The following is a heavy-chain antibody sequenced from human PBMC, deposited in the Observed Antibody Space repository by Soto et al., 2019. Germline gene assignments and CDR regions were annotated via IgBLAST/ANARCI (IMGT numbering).Heavy chain of an antibody. CDR1: GGTFSSYT. D-gene: IGHD1-7*01. J-gene: IGHJ3*02. CDR2: IIPILGIA. CDR3: ARVPWNYYDAFDI. V-gene: IGHV1-69*02. Sequence: QVQLVQSGAEVKKPGSSVKVSCKASGGTFSSYTISWVRQAPGQGLEWMGRIIPILGIANYAQKFQGRVTITADQSTSTAYMELSSLRSEDTAVYYCARVPWNYYDAFDIWGQGTMVTVSS.